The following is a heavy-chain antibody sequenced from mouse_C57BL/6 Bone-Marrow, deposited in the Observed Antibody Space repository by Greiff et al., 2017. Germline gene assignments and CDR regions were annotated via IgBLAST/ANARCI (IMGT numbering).Heavy chain of an antibody. J-gene: IGHJ3*01. CDR1: GFNIKDDY. D-gene: IGHD2-4*01. Sequence: EVQLQESGAELVRPGASVKLSCTASGFNIKDDYMHWVKQRPEQGLEWIGWIDPENGDTEYASKFQGKATITADTSSKTAYLQLSSLTSEDTAVYYCAPYDDAEGWGQGTLGTVSA. CDR3: APYDDAEG. CDR2: IDPENGDT. V-gene: IGHV14-4*01.